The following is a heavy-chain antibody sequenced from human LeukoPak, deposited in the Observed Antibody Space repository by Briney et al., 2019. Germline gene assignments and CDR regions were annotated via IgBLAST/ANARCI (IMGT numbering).Heavy chain of an antibody. CDR1: GYTFTSYG. D-gene: IGHD2-15*01. CDR3: ASRRRYCSGGSCSTPLDY. J-gene: IGHJ4*02. Sequence: ASVKVSCKASGYTFTSYGISWVRQAPGQGLEWMGWISAYNGNTNYAQKLQGRVTMTTDTSTSTAYMELRSLRSDDTAVYYCASRRRYCSGGSCSTPLDYWGQGTLVTVSS. V-gene: IGHV1-18*01. CDR2: ISAYNGNT.